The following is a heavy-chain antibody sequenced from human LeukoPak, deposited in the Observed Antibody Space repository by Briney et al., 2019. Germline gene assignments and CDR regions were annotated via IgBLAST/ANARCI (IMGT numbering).Heavy chain of an antibody. Sequence: SETLSLTCTVCVHLLSIHYWRWLPQPPGGGLEWIGYIYYSGSNNHNPSLKSRVTISVNTSKNHFFLKLGSVAAPDAAWYSRAGSNGSMIVGGGHWFDPWGQGTLVTVSS. CDR1: VHLLSIHY. D-gene: IGHD3-22*01. V-gene: IGHV4-59*11. J-gene: IGHJ5*02. CDR3: AGSNGSMIVGGGHWFDP. CDR2: IYYSGSN.